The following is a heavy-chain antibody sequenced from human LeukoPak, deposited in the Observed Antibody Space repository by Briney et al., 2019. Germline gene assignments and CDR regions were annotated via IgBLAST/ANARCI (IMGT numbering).Heavy chain of an antibody. D-gene: IGHD4-23*01. CDR1: GFTFNIYG. CDR3: ARGDYGGKGWYFDL. Sequence: GGSLRLSCAASGFTFNIYGMNWVRQAPGKGLEWLSYISPTGTTVYYVDSVKGRFTISRDNARNSLYLQMSSLRADDTAVYYCARGDYGGKGWYFDLWGRGTLVTVSS. CDR2: ISPTGTTV. V-gene: IGHV3-48*04. J-gene: IGHJ2*01.